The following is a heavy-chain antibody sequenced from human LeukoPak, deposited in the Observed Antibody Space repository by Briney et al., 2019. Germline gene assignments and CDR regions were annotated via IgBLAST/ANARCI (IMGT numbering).Heavy chain of an antibody. J-gene: IGHJ6*02. Sequence: ASVRVSCKASGYTFTGYYMHWVREAPGQGLEWMGWINPNSGGTNYAQKFQGRVTMTRDTSISTAYMELSRLRSDDTAVYYCARGRYYYYGMDVWGQGTTVTVSS. CDR1: GYTFTGYY. CDR2: INPNSGGT. V-gene: IGHV1-2*02. CDR3: ARGRYYYYGMDV.